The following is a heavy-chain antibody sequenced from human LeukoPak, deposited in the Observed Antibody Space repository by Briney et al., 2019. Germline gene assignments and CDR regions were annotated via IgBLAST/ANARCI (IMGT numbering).Heavy chain of an antibody. CDR3: AKDRNNWFDP. J-gene: IGHJ5*02. V-gene: IGHV3-30*02. Sequence: PGGSLRLSCAASGFTFSGYGMHWVRQAPGKGLEWVAFIRYDGSNKYYADSVKGRFTISRDNFKNTLYLQMNSLRAEDTAVYYCAKDRNNWFDPWGQGTLVTVSS. CDR1: GFTFSGYG. CDR2: IRYDGSNK. D-gene: IGHD2/OR15-2a*01.